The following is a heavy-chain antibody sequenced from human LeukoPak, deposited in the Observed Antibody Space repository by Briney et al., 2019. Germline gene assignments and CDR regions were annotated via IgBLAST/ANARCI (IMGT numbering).Heavy chain of an antibody. CDR1: GYTFTSYA. J-gene: IGHJ4*02. Sequence: ASVKVSCKASGYTFTSYAMHWVRQAPGQRLEWMGWINAGNGNTKYSQKFQGRVTITRDTSASTAYMELSSLRSEDTAVYYCARYDILTGYHNPPFDYWGQGTLVTVSS. CDR2: INAGNGNT. CDR3: ARYDILTGYHNPPFDY. V-gene: IGHV1-3*01. D-gene: IGHD3-9*01.